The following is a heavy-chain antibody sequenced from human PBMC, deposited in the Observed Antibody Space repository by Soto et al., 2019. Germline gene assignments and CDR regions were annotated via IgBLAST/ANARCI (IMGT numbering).Heavy chain of an antibody. Sequence: SLKVSCKAYGGTFSSYAISWERQAPGQGIEWMGGIIPIFGTANYAQKCQGRVTMTADESTSTAYLELSSPTSEDTAAYYCARDRAGSRSYRFGYYYGMDVWGQGTTLTVSS. CDR3: ARDRAGSRSYRFGYYYGMDV. CDR1: GGTFSSYA. V-gene: IGHV1-69*13. J-gene: IGHJ6*02. CDR2: IIPIFGTA. D-gene: IGHD1-26*01.